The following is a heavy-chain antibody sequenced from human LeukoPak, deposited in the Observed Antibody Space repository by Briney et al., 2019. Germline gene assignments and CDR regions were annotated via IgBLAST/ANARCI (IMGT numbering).Heavy chain of an antibody. D-gene: IGHD6-19*01. V-gene: IGHV3-21*01. CDR3: ARTLTIAVAAPYYFDY. J-gene: IGHJ4*02. Sequence: DPGGSLRLSCAASGFTFSSYSMNWVRQAPGKGLEWVSSISSSSSYIYYADSVKGRLTISRDNAKNSLYLQMNSLRAEDTAVYYCARTLTIAVAAPYYFDYWGQGTLVTVSS. CDR1: GFTFSSYS. CDR2: ISSSSSYI.